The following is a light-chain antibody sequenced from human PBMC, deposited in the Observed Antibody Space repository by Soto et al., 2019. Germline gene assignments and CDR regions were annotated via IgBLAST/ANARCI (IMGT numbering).Light chain of an antibody. Sequence: DIVMTQSXDSLTVSLGERATINCMSSQTVLYSSNNKNYLAWYQQKPGQPPKLLIHWASTRESAVPDRFSGSGSGTDFTLTISSLQAEDVAVYYCQQYYATPFTFGPGTKVDIK. V-gene: IGKV4-1*01. CDR3: QQYYATPFT. CDR2: WAS. J-gene: IGKJ3*01. CDR1: QTVLYSSNNKNY.